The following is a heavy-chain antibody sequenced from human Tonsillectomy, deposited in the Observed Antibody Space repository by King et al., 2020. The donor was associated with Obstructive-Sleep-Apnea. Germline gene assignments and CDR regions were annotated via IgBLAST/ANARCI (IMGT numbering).Heavy chain of an antibody. J-gene: IGHJ6*02. CDR3: ARVGLTIFGVVYGLDV. D-gene: IGHD3-3*01. CDR1: GGSISSSSYY. Sequence: LQLQESGPGLVKPSETLSLTCSVSGGSISSSSYYWGWIRQPPGKGLEWIGTIYYSGSTYYNPALMSRVTISVDTSKNQFSLKLGSVTAADTAVYYCARVGLTIFGVVYGLDVWGQGTTVTVSS. CDR2: IYYSGST. V-gene: IGHV4-39*07.